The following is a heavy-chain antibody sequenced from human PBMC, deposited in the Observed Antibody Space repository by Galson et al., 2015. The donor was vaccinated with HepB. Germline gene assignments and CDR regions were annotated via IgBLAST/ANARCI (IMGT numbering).Heavy chain of an antibody. Sequence: SVKVSCKASGGTFSSYAISWVRQAPGQGLEWMGGIIPIFGTANYAQKFQGRVTITADESTSTAYMELSSLRSEDTAVYYCARDEPPERGDFDYWGQGTLVTVSS. CDR3: ARDEPPERGDFDY. D-gene: IGHD1-1*01. V-gene: IGHV1-69*13. J-gene: IGHJ4*02. CDR2: IIPIFGTA. CDR1: GGTFSSYA.